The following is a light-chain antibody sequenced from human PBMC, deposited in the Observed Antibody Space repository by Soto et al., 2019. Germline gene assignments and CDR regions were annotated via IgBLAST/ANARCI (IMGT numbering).Light chain of an antibody. J-gene: IGKJ4*01. CDR3: QPYGSSPLT. V-gene: IGKV3-20*01. CDR1: QSVSSNY. Sequence: IVLTQSPRTLSLSPGETATLSCRTSQSVSSNYLAWYQQRPGQAPRLLIYGASSRATGIPDRFSGSGSGTDFTLTISRLEPEDFAVYYCQPYGSSPLTFGGGTKVEIK. CDR2: GAS.